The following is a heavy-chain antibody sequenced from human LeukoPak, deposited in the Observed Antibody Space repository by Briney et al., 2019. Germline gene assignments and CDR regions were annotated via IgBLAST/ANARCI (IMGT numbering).Heavy chain of an antibody. CDR1: GFTFSSYS. Sequence: GGSLRLSCAASGFTFSSYSMNWVRQAPGKGLEWVSYISSSSSTIYYADSVKGRFTISRDNAKNSLYLQMNSLRAEDTAVYYCARNLRSYYDSSGYYYDWFDPWGQGTLVTVSS. CDR3: ARNLRSYYDSSGYYYDWFDP. CDR2: ISSSSSTI. D-gene: IGHD3-22*01. V-gene: IGHV3-48*01. J-gene: IGHJ5*02.